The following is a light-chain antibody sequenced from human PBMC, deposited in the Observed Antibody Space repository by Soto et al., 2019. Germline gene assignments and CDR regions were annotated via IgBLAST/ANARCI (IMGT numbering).Light chain of an antibody. CDR2: GAS. V-gene: IGKV3-20*01. CDR1: QIVSSSY. CDR3: QQYGSSPQVN. J-gene: IGKJ3*01. Sequence: EIVFTQSPSTLSLSPVERATLSCRASQIVSSSYLAWYQQKPGQAPRLLIYGASSRATRIPDRFSGSGSGTDFTLTISRLEPEDFAVYYCQQYGSSPQVNFGPGTKVDIK.